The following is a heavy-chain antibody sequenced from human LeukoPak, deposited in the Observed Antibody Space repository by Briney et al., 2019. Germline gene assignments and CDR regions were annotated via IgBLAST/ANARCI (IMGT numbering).Heavy chain of an antibody. D-gene: IGHD5-12*01. J-gene: IGHJ6*03. CDR3: ARGVDNYYYYYMDV. CDR2: ISSSSSYI. CDR1: GFTISSYS. V-gene: IGHV3-21*01. Sequence: GGSLRLSCAASGFTISSYSMNWVRQAPGKGLECVSSISSSSSYIYYADSVKGRFTISRDNAKKSLYLQMNSLRAEDTAVYYCARGVDNYYYYYMDVWGKGTTVTISS.